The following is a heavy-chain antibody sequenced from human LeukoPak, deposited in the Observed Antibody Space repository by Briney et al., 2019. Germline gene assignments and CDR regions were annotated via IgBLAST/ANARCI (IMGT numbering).Heavy chain of an antibody. D-gene: IGHD5-12*01. J-gene: IGHJ4*02. Sequence: NTSETLSLTCTVSGGSISSSSYYWSWLRQPPGKGLEWIGYIYYSGSTNYNPSLKSRVTISVDTSKNQFSLKLSSVTAADTAVYYCARVRYSGYDFDYWGQGTLVTVSS. CDR3: ARVRYSGYDFDY. V-gene: IGHV4-61*01. CDR2: IYYSGST. CDR1: GGSISSSSYY.